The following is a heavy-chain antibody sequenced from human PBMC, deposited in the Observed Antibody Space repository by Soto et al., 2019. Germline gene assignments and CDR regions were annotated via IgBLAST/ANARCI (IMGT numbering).Heavy chain of an antibody. V-gene: IGHV3-48*01. D-gene: IGHD4-4*01. CDR1: GFTFSTYS. Sequence: GGSLRLSCAASGFTFSTYSMNWVRQAPGKGLEWLSYISSSSSTIYYADSVKGRFTISRDNAKDSLYLQMDSLRVEDTAVYYCARDRTIATWGQGTLVTVSS. J-gene: IGHJ4*02. CDR3: ARDRTIAT. CDR2: ISSSSSTI.